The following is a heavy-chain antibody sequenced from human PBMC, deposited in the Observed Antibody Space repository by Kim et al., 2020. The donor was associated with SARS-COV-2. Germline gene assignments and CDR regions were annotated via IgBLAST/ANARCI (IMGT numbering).Heavy chain of an antibody. CDR2: IRGSGSRT. V-gene: IGHV3-23*05. J-gene: IGHJ5*02. Sequence: GGSLRLSCAASGFIFKQYAMSWVRRAPGKGLEWVSTIRGSGSRTNYAESMKGRFTISRDNSKNTVYLQMNSLRVEDTALYYCARKFNDYDNWFDPWGQGTLVTVTS. CDR3: ARKFNDYDNWFDP. CDR1: GFIFKQYA. D-gene: IGHD4-17*01.